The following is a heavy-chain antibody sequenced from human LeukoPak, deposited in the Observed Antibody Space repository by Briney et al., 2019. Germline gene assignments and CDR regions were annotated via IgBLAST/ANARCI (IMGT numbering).Heavy chain of an antibody. Sequence: SETQSLTCTVSGGSISSYYWSWIRQPPGKGLEWIGYIYYSGSTNYNPSLKSRVTISVDTSKNQFSLKLSSVTAADTAVYYCARLYGSGSYPSLRFDPWGQGTLVTVSS. CDR3: ARLYGSGSYPSLRFDP. CDR2: IYYSGST. V-gene: IGHV4-59*08. D-gene: IGHD3-10*01. CDR1: GGSISSYY. J-gene: IGHJ5*02.